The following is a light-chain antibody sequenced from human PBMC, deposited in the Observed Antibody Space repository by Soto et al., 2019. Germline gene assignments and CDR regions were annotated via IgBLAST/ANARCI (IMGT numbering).Light chain of an antibody. CDR1: QSVSSSY. CDR2: GAS. CDR3: QQYGSSLYT. Sequence: EIVLTQSPGTLSLSPGERATLSCRASQSVSSSYLAWYQQQPGQAPRLLIYGASSRATGIPDRFSGSGSGTVFTLTISRLEPEDFAVYYCQQYGSSLYTFGQGTKLEIK. J-gene: IGKJ2*01. V-gene: IGKV3-20*01.